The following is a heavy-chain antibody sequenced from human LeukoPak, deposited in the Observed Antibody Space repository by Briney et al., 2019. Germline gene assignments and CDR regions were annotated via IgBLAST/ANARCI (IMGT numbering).Heavy chain of an antibody. D-gene: IGHD2-2*01. J-gene: IGHJ4*02. CDR3: ARNVAPAMDYFDY. CDR1: GASISVYY. V-gene: IGHV4-59*08. CDR2: IRYTAST. Sequence: NPSETLSLTCTVSGASISVYYGTWIRQSPRERPEWLAYIRYTASTNHNPSLKSRVTISVDTSKNQFSLTLTSVTDAATAVYYCARNVAPAMDYFDYWGPGTLVSVSP.